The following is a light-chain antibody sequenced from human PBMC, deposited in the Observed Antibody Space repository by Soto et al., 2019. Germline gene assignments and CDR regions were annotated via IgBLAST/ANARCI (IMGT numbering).Light chain of an antibody. J-gene: IGKJ2*03. Sequence: DIHMTQSPSTLSASVGDRVIITCRASQSIGNWLAWYQQKPGKAPKLLIFDASTLESGVPSRFSGSGSGTEISLTISGLQPDDFATYYCQQYDKYCSFGQGTKVEIQ. CDR1: QSIGNW. CDR3: QQYDKYCS. V-gene: IGKV1-5*01. CDR2: DAS.